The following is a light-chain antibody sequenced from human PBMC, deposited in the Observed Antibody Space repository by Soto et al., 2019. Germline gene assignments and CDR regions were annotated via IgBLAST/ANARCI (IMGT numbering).Light chain of an antibody. V-gene: IGKV3-15*01. CDR3: QQYNNWPWT. CDR1: QSVSSN. J-gene: IGKJ1*01. CDR2: GAS. Sequence: EIVMTQSPATLSVSPGERATLSCRASQSVSSNLAWYQQKPGQAPRLLIYGASTRATGIPARFSGSGSGTEXXXXXXXXQSEDFAVYYCQQYNNWPWTFGQGTKVEIK.